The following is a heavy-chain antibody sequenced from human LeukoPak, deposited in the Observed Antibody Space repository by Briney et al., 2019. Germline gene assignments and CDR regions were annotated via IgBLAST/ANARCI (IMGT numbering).Heavy chain of an antibody. CDR3: GRGGDGIDV. CDR2: INIDETNA. V-gene: IGHV3-74*01. Sequence: PGGSLRLSCAASGFTFSSYSMNWVRQAPGGGLVWVSRINIDETNAYADSVSGRFTISRDNAKNTLYLQMNSLRAEDTAVYFCGRGGDGIDVWGQGTTVIVSS. J-gene: IGHJ3*01. CDR1: GFTFSSYS.